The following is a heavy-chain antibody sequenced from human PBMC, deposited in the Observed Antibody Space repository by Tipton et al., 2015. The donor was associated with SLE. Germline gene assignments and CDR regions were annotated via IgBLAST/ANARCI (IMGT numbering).Heavy chain of an antibody. CDR3: ARASRGRVSTPGNLFRVGVRFDS. Sequence: TLSLTCTVSGGSISSSRYYWGWVRQSPGKGLESIGFIYYTGGTNYNPSLNSRVTISVDTSKNQFSLKLSSATATDTAVYYCARASRGRVSTPGNLFRVGVRFDSWGQGTLVTVSS. D-gene: IGHD2-15*01. CDR1: GGSISSSRYY. J-gene: IGHJ4*02. CDR2: IYYTGGT. V-gene: IGHV4-39*07.